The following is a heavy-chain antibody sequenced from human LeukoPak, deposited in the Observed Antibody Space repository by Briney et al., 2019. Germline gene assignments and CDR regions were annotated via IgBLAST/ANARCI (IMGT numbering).Heavy chain of an antibody. Sequence: GGSLRLSCAASGFTLNNAWMSWVRQAPGKGLEWLGRIKRETDGGTIDYAAPVKGRFTISRDNSKNTLYLQMNSLRAEDTAVYYCARLGYSSSSDSDYWGQGTLVTVSS. V-gene: IGHV3-15*01. D-gene: IGHD6-6*01. CDR1: GFTLNNAW. J-gene: IGHJ4*02. CDR2: IKRETDGGTI. CDR3: ARLGYSSSSDSDY.